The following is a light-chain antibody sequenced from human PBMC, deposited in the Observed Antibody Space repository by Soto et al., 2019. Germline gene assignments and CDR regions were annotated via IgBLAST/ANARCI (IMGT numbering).Light chain of an antibody. J-gene: IGKJ1*01. V-gene: IGKV1-39*01. CDR2: AAS. CDR3: QQTYSAPRT. CDR1: QGIDSF. Sequence: DIQMTQSPSSLSASAGDRVTITCRASQGIDSFLNWFQQTPGKAPRLLIFAASRLQGGVPSRFSGSGSGTDFTLTISSLRPEDFATYYCQQTYSAPRTFGQGTTVEIK.